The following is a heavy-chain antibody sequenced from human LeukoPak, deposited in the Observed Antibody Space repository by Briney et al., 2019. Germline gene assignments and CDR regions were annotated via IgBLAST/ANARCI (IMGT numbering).Heavy chain of an antibody. V-gene: IGHV3-21*01. CDR1: GFTFSSYS. J-gene: IGHJ3*02. D-gene: IGHD2-2*03. CDR2: ISSGGSYI. CDR3: AKVRGYCSSTSCYGAFDI. Sequence: PGGSLRLSCAASGFTFSSYSMNWVRQAPGKGLEWVSSISSGGSYIYYADSVKGRFTISRDNAKNSLYLQMNSLRAEDTAVYYCAKVRGYCSSTSCYGAFDIWGQGTMVTVSS.